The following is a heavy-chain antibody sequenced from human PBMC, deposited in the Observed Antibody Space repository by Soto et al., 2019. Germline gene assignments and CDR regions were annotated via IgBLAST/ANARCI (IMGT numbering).Heavy chain of an antibody. CDR3: ARDPLPSEGELPYYFDY. Sequence: GGSLRLSCAASGFTFSSYSMNWVRQAPGKGLEWVSSISSSSSYIYYADSVKGRFTISRDNAKNSLYLQMNSLRAEDTAVYYCARDPLPSEGELPYYFDYWGQGTLVTVSS. CDR2: ISSSSSYI. V-gene: IGHV3-21*01. D-gene: IGHD1-26*01. CDR1: GFTFSSYS. J-gene: IGHJ4*02.